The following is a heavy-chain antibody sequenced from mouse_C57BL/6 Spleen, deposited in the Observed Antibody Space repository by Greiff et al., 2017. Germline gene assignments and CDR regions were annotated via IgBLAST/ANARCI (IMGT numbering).Heavy chain of an antibody. J-gene: IGHJ4*01. CDR2: ISDGGSYT. Sequence: EVQRVESGGGLVKPGGSLKLSCAASGFTFSSYAMSWVRQTPEKRLEWVATISDGGSYTYYPDNVKGRFTISRDNAKNNLFLQMSHLKSEDTAMYYCARDNYYGSSYYAMDYWGQGTSVTVSS. V-gene: IGHV5-4*01. D-gene: IGHD1-1*01. CDR3: ARDNYYGSSYYAMDY. CDR1: GFTFSSYA.